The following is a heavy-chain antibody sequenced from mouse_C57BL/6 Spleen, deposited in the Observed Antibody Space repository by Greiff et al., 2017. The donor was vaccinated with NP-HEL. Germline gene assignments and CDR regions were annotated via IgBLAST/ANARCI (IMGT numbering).Heavy chain of an antibody. CDR1: GYSFTGYY. J-gene: IGHJ2*01. Sequence: VQLQQSGPELVKPGASVKISCKASGYSFTGYYMNWVKQSPEKSLEWIGEINPSTGGTTYNQKFKAKATLTVDKSSSTAYMQLKSLTSEDSAVYYCARDEGYLDDWGQGTTLTVSS. CDR2: INPSTGGT. CDR3: ARDEGYLDD. V-gene: IGHV1-42*01.